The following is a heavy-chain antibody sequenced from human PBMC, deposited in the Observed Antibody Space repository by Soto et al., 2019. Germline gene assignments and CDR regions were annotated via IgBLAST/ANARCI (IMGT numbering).Heavy chain of an antibody. V-gene: IGHV2-5*02. Sequence: QITLNESGPTVVRPTETLTLTCRFSGFSLTTSGVGVGWIRQSPGKAPEWLALIYWDDDKRYSASLKSRLTITKDTSKHEVVLTVSALDPTDTATYSCAHRVLRTVFGLVTTTAIYFDFWGQGTPVAVSS. CDR1: GFSLTTSGVG. D-gene: IGHD3-3*01. CDR2: IYWDDDK. CDR3: AHRVLRTVFGLVTTTAIYFDF. J-gene: IGHJ4*02.